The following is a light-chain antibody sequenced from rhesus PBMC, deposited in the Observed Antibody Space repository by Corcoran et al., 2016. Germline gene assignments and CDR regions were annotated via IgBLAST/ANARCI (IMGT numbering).Light chain of an antibody. V-gene: IGKV3-31*02. J-gene: IGKJ3*01. CDR3: QETSDLFT. CDR1: QSVSSY. CDR2: GAS. Sequence: EIVMTQSPATLSLSPGETATISCRTSQSVSSYFAWYQQKPGQAPRLLIYGASSRATGIPDRFSGSGSGTDFTLPLSSLEPEDFAVYYCQETSDLFTFGPGTKLDIK.